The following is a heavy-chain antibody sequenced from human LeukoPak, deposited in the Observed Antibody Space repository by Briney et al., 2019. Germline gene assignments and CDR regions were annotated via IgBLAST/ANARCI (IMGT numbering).Heavy chain of an antibody. CDR3: AKGVYSITIFGVVTNGYFDY. CDR2: ISGSGGST. V-gene: IGHV3-23*01. Sequence: GGSLRLSCAASGFTFSSYAMSWVRQAPGKGLGWVSAISGSGGSTYYADSVKGRFTISRDNSKNTLYLQMNSLRAEDTAVYYCAKGVYSITIFGVVTNGYFDYWGQGTLVTVSS. CDR1: GFTFSSYA. D-gene: IGHD3-3*01. J-gene: IGHJ4*02.